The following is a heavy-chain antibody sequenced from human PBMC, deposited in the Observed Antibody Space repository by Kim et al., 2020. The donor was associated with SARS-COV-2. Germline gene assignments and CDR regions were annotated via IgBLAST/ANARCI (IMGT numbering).Heavy chain of an antibody. CDR2: INWNGGST. Sequence: GGSLRLSCAASGFTFDDYGMSWVRQAPGKGLEWVSGINWNGGSTGYADSVKGRFTISRDNAKNSLYLQMNSLRAEDTALYHCARDQRSTKYYHGSGSSWYHGMDVWGQGTTVTVSS. J-gene: IGHJ6*02. D-gene: IGHD3-10*01. V-gene: IGHV3-20*01. CDR1: GFTFDDYG. CDR3: ARDQRSTKYYHGSGSSWYHGMDV.